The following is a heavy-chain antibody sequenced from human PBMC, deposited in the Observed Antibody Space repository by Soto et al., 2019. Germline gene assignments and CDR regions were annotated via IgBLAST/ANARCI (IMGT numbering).Heavy chain of an antibody. CDR3: SRVIWCISTSCYVFNVYYYYYGMDV. Sequence: GASVKVSCKASGYTFTSYGISWVRQAPGQGLEWMGWISAYNGNTNYAQKLQGRVTMTTDTSTSTAYMELRSLRSDDTAVYYCSRVIWCISTSCYVFNVYYYYYGMDVWGQGTTVTVSS. CDR1: GYTFTSYG. J-gene: IGHJ6*02. D-gene: IGHD2-2*01. CDR2: ISAYNGNT. V-gene: IGHV1-18*01.